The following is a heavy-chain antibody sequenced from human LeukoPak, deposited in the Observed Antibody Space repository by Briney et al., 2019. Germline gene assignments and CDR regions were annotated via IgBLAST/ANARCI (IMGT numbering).Heavy chain of an antibody. CDR3: ASMRPAADDYDYVWGSYRSSDY. V-gene: IGHV3-48*03. Sequence: PGGSLRLSCAASGFTFGSYEMNWVRQAPGKGLEWVSYISSSGSTIYYADSVKGRFTISRDNAKNSLYLQMNSLRAEDTAVYYCASMRPAADDYDYVWGSYRSSDYWGQGTLVTVSS. CDR2: ISSSGSTI. D-gene: IGHD3-16*02. J-gene: IGHJ4*02. CDR1: GFTFGSYE.